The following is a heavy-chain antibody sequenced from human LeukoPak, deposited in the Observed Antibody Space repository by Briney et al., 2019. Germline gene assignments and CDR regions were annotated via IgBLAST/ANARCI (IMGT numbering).Heavy chain of an antibody. V-gene: IGHV4-59*01. CDR3: GRAGYSYGTGYYFDY. CDR2: IYYTGAT. D-gene: IGHD5-18*01. CDR1: GGSISSYY. J-gene: IGHJ4*02. Sequence: PSETLSLTCTVSGGSISSYYWSWIRLPPGKGLEWIGYIYYTGATYYNPSLKSRVTISLDTSKNQFSLKLSSVTAADAAVYYCGRAGYSYGTGYYFDYWGQGALVTVSS.